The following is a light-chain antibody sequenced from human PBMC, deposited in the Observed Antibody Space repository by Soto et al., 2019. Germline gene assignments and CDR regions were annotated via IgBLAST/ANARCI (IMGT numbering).Light chain of an antibody. CDR1: QSINSE. J-gene: IGKJ2*01. Sequence: EIVMTQSPATLSLSPGERAALSCRASQSINSELAWYQQKPGQPHRLLIYGASTRATGGPARFTGSESGSEFTLTISGLQSEDFAVYYCQQGHNWPLTFGQGTRLEI. V-gene: IGKV3-15*01. CDR2: GAS. CDR3: QQGHNWPLT.